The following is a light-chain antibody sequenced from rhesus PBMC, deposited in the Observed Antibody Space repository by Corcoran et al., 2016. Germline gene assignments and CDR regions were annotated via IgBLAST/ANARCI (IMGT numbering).Light chain of an antibody. J-gene: IGKJ2*01. CDR3: QEYSSSPYS. CDR1: QSVSSS. V-gene: IGKV3-53*02. CDR2: GAS. Sequence: QVILTQSPATLSLSPGERATLSCRASQSVSSSLAWYQQKPGQAPRLLIYGASRRATGIPKRFRGSGSGTEFTLTISSLEPEDFAVYYCQEYSSSPYSFGQGAKVEIK.